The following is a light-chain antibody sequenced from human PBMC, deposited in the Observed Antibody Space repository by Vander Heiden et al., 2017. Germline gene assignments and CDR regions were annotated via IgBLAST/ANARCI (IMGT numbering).Light chain of an antibody. CDR2: DAS. J-gene: IGKJ4*01. CDR1: QSVSSY. V-gene: IGKV3-11*01. CDR3: QQRSNWPLLT. Sequence: EILFTQSAATLSLSPGERATLSCRASQSVSSYLAWYQQKPGQAPRLLIYDASNRAIGIPARSSGSASGTDFTLTISSLETEDFAVYYCQQRSNWPLLTFGGGTKVQIK.